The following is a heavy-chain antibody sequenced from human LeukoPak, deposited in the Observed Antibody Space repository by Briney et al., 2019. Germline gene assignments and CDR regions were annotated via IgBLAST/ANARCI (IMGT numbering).Heavy chain of an antibody. CDR2: ISGSGGST. V-gene: IGHV3-23*01. CDR3: AKDLRDCSSTSCYTPSGY. J-gene: IGHJ4*02. CDR1: GFTFSSYA. D-gene: IGHD2-2*02. Sequence: AGGSLRLSCAASGFTFSSYAMSWVRQAPGKGLEWVSAISGSGGSTYYADSVKGRFTISRDNSKNTLYLQMNSLRAEDTAVYYCAKDLRDCSSTSCYTPSGYWGQGTLVTVSS.